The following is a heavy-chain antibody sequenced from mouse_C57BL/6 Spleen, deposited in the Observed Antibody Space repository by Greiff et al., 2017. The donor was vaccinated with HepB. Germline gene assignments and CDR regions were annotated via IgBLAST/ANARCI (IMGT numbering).Heavy chain of an antibody. V-gene: IGHV2-5*01. CDR2: IWRGGST. CDR1: GFSLTSYG. CDR3: AVYGSSPAWFAC. D-gene: IGHD1-1*01. Sequence: QVQLQQSGPGLVQPSQSLSITCTVSGFSLTSYGVHWVRQSPGKGLEWLGAIWRGGSTDYNAAFMSRLSINKDNSKSQVFFKMNSLQADDTAIYYCAVYGSSPAWFACWGQGTLVTVSA. J-gene: IGHJ3*01.